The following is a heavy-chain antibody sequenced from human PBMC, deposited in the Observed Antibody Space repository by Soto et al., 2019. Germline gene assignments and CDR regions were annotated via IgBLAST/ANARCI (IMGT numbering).Heavy chain of an antibody. CDR3: ARVDYGDYGGMDV. Sequence: PGEALKISCKGSGYSFPKYYIGWVRQMPGKGLEWMGIIYPGDSDTRYSPSFQGQVTISADKSISTAYLQWSSLKASDTAMYYCARVDYGDYGGMDVWGQGTTVTV. V-gene: IGHV5-51*01. CDR2: IYPGDSDT. CDR1: GYSFPKYY. D-gene: IGHD4-17*01. J-gene: IGHJ6*02.